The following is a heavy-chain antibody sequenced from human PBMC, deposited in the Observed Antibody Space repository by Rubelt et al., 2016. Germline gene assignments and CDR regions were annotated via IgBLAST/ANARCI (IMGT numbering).Heavy chain of an antibody. CDR1: GGTFSSYA. CDR3: AREQYGGPLGY. Sequence: QVQLVQSGAEVKKPGASVKVSCKASGGTFSSYAISWVRQAPGQGLEWMGWINPNSGGTNYAQKFQGRVTMTRDTSISTAYMELSRLRSDDTAVYYCAREQYGGPLGYWGQGTLVTVSS. D-gene: IGHD4-23*01. CDR2: INPNSGGT. J-gene: IGHJ4*02. V-gene: IGHV1-2*02.